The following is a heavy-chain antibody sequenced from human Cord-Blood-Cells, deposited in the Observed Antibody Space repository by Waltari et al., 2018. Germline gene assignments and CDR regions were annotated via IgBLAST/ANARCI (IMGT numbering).Heavy chain of an antibody. CDR1: GYTFTGYY. D-gene: IGHD3-3*01. Sequence: QVQLVQSGAEVKKPGASVKVSCKASGYTFTGYYMHWVRQAPGQGLEWMGWINPNSGGTNYAQKLQGRVTMTRDTSISTAYMELSRLRSDDTAVYYCARDYDFWSGTKGYFDYWGQGTLVTVSS. CDR3: ARDYDFWSGTKGYFDY. CDR2: INPNSGGT. V-gene: IGHV1-2*02. J-gene: IGHJ4*02.